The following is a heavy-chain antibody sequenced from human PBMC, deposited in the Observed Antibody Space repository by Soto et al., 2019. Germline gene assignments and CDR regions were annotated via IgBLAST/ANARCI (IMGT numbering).Heavy chain of an antibody. V-gene: IGHV1-3*01. CDR3: ARFPQTAIVGAAYFDY. J-gene: IGHJ4*02. D-gene: IGHD1-26*01. Sequence: GASVKVYCKASGYTFTSYAMHWVRQAPGQRLEWMGWINAGNGNTKYSQKFQGRVTITRDTSASTAYMELSSLRSEDTAVYYCARFPQTAIVGAAYFDYWGQGTLVTVSS. CDR2: INAGNGNT. CDR1: GYTFTSYA.